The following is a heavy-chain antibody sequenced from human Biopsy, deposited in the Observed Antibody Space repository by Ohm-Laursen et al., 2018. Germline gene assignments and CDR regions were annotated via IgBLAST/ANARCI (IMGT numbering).Heavy chain of an antibody. J-gene: IGHJ6*02. CDR2: IIPFFGTP. D-gene: IGHD2-2*01. CDR1: GGSFSSYA. V-gene: IGHV1-69*06. CDR3: ARGRRLPAAISSYYYAMDV. Sequence: SVTASCKPSGGSFSSYAISSVRQPPGHGLELLGGIIPFFGTPNYAQMFQGRVTITADTSTSTAYMELSSLRSDDTAVYYCARGRRLPAAISSYYYAMDVWGQGTTVAVSS.